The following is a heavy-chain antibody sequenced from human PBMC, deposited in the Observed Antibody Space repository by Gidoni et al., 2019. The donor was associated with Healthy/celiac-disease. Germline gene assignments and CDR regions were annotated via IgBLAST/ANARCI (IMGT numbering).Heavy chain of an antibody. J-gene: IGHJ6*03. CDR2: IDPSDSYT. CDR3: ARSLVVVAATTYYYYYYMDV. Sequence: EVPLVQSGAEVKKPGESLRISCQGSGYRFTSYWLSWVRQMPGKGLEWMGRIDPSDSYTNYSPSFQGHVTISADKSISTAYLQWSSLKASDTAMYYCARSLVVVAATTYYYYYYMDVWGKGTTVTVSS. CDR1: GYRFTSYW. V-gene: IGHV5-10-1*03. D-gene: IGHD2-15*01.